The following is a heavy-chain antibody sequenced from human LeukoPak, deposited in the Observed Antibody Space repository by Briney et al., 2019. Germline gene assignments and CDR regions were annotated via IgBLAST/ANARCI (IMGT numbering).Heavy chain of an antibody. Sequence: PGGSLRLSCAASGFTFSSYSMNWVRQAPGKGLEWVSSISSSSSYIYYADSVKGRFTISRDNAKNSLYLQMNSLRAEDTAVYYCARDPPSVWAAFDIWGQGTMVTVSS. CDR1: GFTFSSYS. CDR3: ARDPPSVWAAFDI. CDR2: ISSSSSYI. J-gene: IGHJ3*02. V-gene: IGHV3-21*01. D-gene: IGHD2-8*01.